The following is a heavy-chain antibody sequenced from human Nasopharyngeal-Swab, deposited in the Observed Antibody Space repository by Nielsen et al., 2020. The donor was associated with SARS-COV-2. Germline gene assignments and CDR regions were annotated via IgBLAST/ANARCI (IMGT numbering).Heavy chain of an antibody. CDR3: ATLSAPRDGNNRAPMG. Sequence: SVKVSCKASGFTFSWSAVQWVRQARGQRLEWIGWIVLGIDKTDYAQKFQDRVTITRDMSASTVYMQLSSLRSEDTALYYCATLSAPRDGNNRAPMGWGQGTLVTVSS. CDR2: IVLGIDKT. CDR1: GFTFSWSA. J-gene: IGHJ4*02. D-gene: IGHD5-24*01. V-gene: IGHV1-58*01.